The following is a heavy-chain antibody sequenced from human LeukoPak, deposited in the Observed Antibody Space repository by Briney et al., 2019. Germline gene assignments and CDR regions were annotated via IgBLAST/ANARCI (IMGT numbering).Heavy chain of an antibody. CDR1: GGTFSSYA. J-gene: IGHJ3*02. V-gene: IGHV1-69*04. CDR3: AREGPRGYGDYGAFDI. D-gene: IGHD4-17*01. Sequence: GASVKVSCKASGGTFSSYAISWVRQAPGQGLEWMGRIIPILGIANYAQKFQGRVTITADKSTSTAYMELSSLRSEDTAVYYCAREGPRGYGDYGAFDIWGQGTMVTVSS. CDR2: IIPILGIA.